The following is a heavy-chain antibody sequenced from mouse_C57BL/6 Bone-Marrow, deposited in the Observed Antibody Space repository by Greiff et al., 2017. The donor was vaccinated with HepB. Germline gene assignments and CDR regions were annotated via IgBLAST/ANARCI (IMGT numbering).Heavy chain of an antibody. J-gene: IGHJ4*01. CDR1: GYTFTDYE. Sequence: QVQLQQSGAELVRPGASVTLSCKASGYTFTDYEMHWVKQTPVHGLEWIGAIDPETGGTAYNQKFKGKAILTADKSSSTAYMELRSLTSEDSAVYYWTRGITTVVDLSYYAMDYWGQGTSVTVSS. CDR3: TRGITTVVDLSYYAMDY. D-gene: IGHD1-1*01. CDR2: IDPETGGT. V-gene: IGHV1-15*01.